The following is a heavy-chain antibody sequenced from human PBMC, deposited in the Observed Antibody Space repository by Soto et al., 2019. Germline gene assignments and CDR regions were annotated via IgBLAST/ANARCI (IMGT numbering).Heavy chain of an antibody. Sequence: QLQLQESGSGLVKPSQTLSLTCAVSGGSISSGGYSWSWIRQPPGKGLEWIVYIYHSGSTYYNPSLKSRVTLSVDRSKNQFSLKMSSVTAADTAVYYCAAGGGLPRYYWGQGTLVTVSS. CDR1: GGSISSGGYS. CDR3: AAGGGLPRYY. V-gene: IGHV4-30-2*01. D-gene: IGHD5-12*01. CDR2: IYHSGST. J-gene: IGHJ4*02.